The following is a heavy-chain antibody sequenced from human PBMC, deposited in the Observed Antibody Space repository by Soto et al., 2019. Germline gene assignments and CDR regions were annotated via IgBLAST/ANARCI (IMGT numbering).Heavy chain of an antibody. D-gene: IGHD1-26*01. J-gene: IGHJ6*02. CDR1: GFTFSSYG. V-gene: IGHV3-33*01. Sequence: GGSLRLSCAASGFTFSSYGRHWVRQAPGKGLEWVAVIWYDGSNKYYADSVKGRFTISRDNSKNTLYLQMNSLGAEDTAVYYCARDFVVGGPTINYYYGMDVWGQGTTVTV. CDR2: IWYDGSNK. CDR3: ARDFVVGGPTINYYYGMDV.